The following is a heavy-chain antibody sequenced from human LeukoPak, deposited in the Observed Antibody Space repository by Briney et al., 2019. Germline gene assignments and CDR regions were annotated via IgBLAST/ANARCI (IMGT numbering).Heavy chain of an antibody. D-gene: IGHD3-3*01. J-gene: IGHJ3*02. V-gene: IGHV3-30-3*01. Sequence: GRSLGLSCAASGFTFSSYAMHWVRQAPGKGLEWVAVISYDGSNKYYADSVKGRFTISRDNSKNTLYLQMNSLRAEDTAVYYCARDRTYYDFWSGYPDAFDIWGQGTMVTVSS. CDR3: ARDRTYYDFWSGYPDAFDI. CDR1: GFTFSSYA. CDR2: ISYDGSNK.